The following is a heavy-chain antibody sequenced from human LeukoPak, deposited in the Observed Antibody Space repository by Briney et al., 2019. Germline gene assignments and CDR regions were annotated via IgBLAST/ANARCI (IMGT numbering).Heavy chain of an antibody. V-gene: IGHV1-3*01. D-gene: IGHD5-12*01. Sequence: GASVKVSCMASGFPLSTYAIHWVRQAPGQSLEWVGWINAGNGKTEYAQKLHDRVTITRDTSASTADMELSSLRSEDTAVYYCARASIVATRYYFYGMDVWGKGTTVIVSS. J-gene: IGHJ6*04. CDR3: ARASIVATRYYFYGMDV. CDR1: GFPLSTYA. CDR2: INAGNGKT.